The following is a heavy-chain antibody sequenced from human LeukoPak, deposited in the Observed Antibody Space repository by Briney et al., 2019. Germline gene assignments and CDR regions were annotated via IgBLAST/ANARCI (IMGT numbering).Heavy chain of an antibody. V-gene: IGHV1-69*13. D-gene: IGHD2-2*01. CDR1: GGTFSSYS. CDR3: ASLRGRGLSCSSTSCYSTDY. J-gene: IGHJ4*02. CDR2: IIPIFGTA. Sequence: SVTVSCKASGGTFSSYSISWVRQAPGQGLEWMGGIIPIFGTANYAQKFQGRVTITADESTSTAYMELSSLSSEDTAVYYCASLRGRGLSCSSTSCYSTDYWGQGTLVTVSS.